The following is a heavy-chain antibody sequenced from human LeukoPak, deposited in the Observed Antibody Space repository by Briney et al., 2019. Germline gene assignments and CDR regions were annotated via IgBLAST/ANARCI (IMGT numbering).Heavy chain of an antibody. CDR3: ARLKRVGATRKYDWFDP. V-gene: IGHV4-4*09. Sequence: SETLSLTCTVSGGSISSYYWSWIRQPPGKGLEWIGYIYTSGSTNYNPSLKSRVTISVDTSKNQFPLKLSSVTAADTAVYYCARLKRVGATRKYDWFDPWGQGTLVTVSS. CDR1: GGSISSYY. D-gene: IGHD1-26*01. J-gene: IGHJ5*02. CDR2: IYTSGST.